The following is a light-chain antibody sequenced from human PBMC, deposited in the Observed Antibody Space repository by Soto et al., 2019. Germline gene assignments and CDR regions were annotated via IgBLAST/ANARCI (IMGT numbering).Light chain of an antibody. CDR2: AAS. V-gene: IGKV1-17*01. CDR3: LQHNNYPPT. J-gene: IGKJ1*01. Sequence: DIQMTQSPSSLSASVGDRVTITCRASQDIRIDLGWFQQKPGKAPKRLIYAASSLQSGVPSRFSGSGSGTEFTLTSSSPQPEDFATYYCLQHNNYPPTFGQGTKVEI. CDR1: QDIRID.